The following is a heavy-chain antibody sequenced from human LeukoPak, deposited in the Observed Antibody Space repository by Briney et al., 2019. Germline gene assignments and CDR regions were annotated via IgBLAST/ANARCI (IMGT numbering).Heavy chain of an antibody. J-gene: IGHJ4*02. V-gene: IGHV3-30*03. Sequence: PGGSLRLSCAASGFTFSSYWMSWVRQAPGKGLEWVAVISYDGSNKYYADSVKGRFTISRDNSKNTLYLQMNSLRAEDTAVYYCARDGDTTLYYFDYWGQGTLVTVSS. CDR3: ARDGDTTLYYFDY. CDR1: GFTFSSYW. D-gene: IGHD3-10*01. CDR2: ISYDGSNK.